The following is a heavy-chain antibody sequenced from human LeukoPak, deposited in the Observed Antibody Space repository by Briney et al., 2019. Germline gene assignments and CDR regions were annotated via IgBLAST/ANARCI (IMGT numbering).Heavy chain of an antibody. J-gene: IGHJ4*02. D-gene: IGHD6-19*01. Sequence: GSLRLSCAASGFTFSSYAMSWVRQPPGKGLEWIGSIYYSGSTYYNPSLKSRVTISVDTSKNQFSLKLSSVTAADTAVYYCARLFMRIAVAGTPDFDYWGQGTLVTVSS. CDR1: GFTFSSYA. V-gene: IGHV4-39*01. CDR2: IYYSGST. CDR3: ARLFMRIAVAGTPDFDY.